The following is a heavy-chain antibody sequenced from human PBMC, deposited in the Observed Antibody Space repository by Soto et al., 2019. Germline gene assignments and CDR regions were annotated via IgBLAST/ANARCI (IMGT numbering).Heavy chain of an antibody. D-gene: IGHD2-2*01. V-gene: IGHV4-59*01. CDR3: GRGRVPAAPYNWFDP. Sequence: SETLSLTCTVSGGSISSYYWSWIRQPPGKGLEWIGYIYYSGSTNYNPSLKSRVTISVDTSKNQFSLKLSSVTAADTAVYYCGRGRVPAAPYNWFDPWGQGTRGTVS. J-gene: IGHJ5*02. CDR1: GGSISSYY. CDR2: IYYSGST.